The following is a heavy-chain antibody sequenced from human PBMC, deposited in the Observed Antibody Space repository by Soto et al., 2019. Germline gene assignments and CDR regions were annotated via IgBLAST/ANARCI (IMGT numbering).Heavy chain of an antibody. Sequence: QVQLQQWGAGLLKPSETLSLSCAVYGGYFNDNYYTWFRQPPGKGLEWIGEISRSGTTKYIPSLKSRASISFDTSKPQVSLKVTSVTAADTAVYYFATSLWFGTQVELWGQGALVTVSS. D-gene: IGHD3-10*01. CDR2: ISRSGTT. V-gene: IGHV4-34*01. CDR3: ATSLWFGTQVEL. CDR1: GGYFNDNY. J-gene: IGHJ5*02.